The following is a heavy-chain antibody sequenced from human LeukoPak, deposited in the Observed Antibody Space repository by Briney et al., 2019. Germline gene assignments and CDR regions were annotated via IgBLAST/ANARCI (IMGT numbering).Heavy chain of an antibody. V-gene: IGHV1-69*13. CDR3: ARDEYSSYGMDV. D-gene: IGHD6-6*01. CDR1: GYTFSSYA. Sequence: SVKVSCKASGYTFSSYAISWVRQAPGQGLEWMGGIIPIFGTANYAQKFQGRVTITADESTSTAYMELSSLRSEDTAVYYCARDEYSSYGMDVWGQGTTVTVSS. CDR2: IIPIFGTA. J-gene: IGHJ6*02.